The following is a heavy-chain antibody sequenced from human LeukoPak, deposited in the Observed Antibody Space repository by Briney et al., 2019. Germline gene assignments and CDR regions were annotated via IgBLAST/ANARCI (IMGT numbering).Heavy chain of an antibody. D-gene: IGHD2-2*01. CDR2: ISGNGGST. Sequence: GGSLRLSCAASGFTFSSYGVSWVRQAPGKGLEWVSAISGNGGSTYYADSVKGRFAISRDTSKNTLYLQMNSLRAEDTAVYYCAKAADDIVVVPAALFDYWGQGTLVTVSS. CDR1: GFTFSSYG. J-gene: IGHJ4*02. CDR3: AKAADDIVVVPAALFDY. V-gene: IGHV3-23*01.